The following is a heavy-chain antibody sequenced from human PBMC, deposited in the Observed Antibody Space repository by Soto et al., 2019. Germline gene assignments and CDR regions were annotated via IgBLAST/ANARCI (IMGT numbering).Heavy chain of an antibody. CDR1: GGSISSGDYY. J-gene: IGHJ4*02. CDR2: IYYSGST. D-gene: IGHD5-18*01. V-gene: IGHV4-30-4*01. Sequence: PSETLSLTCTVSGGSISSGDYYWSWIRQPPGKGLEWIGYIYYSGSTYYNPSLKSRVTISVDTSKNQFSLKLSSVTAADTALYYCARAGNVDTAMGNFDYWGQGTLVTVSS. CDR3: ARAGNVDTAMGNFDY.